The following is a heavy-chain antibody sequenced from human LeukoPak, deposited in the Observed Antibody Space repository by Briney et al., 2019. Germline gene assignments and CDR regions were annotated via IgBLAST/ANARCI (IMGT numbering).Heavy chain of an antibody. Sequence: SETLSLTCTVSGGSISSYYWSWIRQPAGKGLEWIGRIYTSGSTNYNPSLKSRVTMSVDTSKNQFPLKLSSVTAADTAVYYCARVIVLATRGWWYFDYWGQGTLVTVSS. CDR1: GGSISSYY. J-gene: IGHJ4*02. D-gene: IGHD2-8*02. CDR3: ARVIVLATRGWWYFDY. V-gene: IGHV4-4*07. CDR2: IYTSGST.